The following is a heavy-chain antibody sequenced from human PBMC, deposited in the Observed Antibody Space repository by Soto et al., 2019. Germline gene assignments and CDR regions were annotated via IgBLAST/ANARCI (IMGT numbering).Heavy chain of an antibody. J-gene: IGHJ4*02. CDR3: ARDTGITMVRGVRRFDY. V-gene: IGHV4-31*03. D-gene: IGHD3-10*01. CDR1: GGSISSGGYY. CDR2: IYYSGST. Sequence: SETLSLTCTVSGGSISSGGYYWSWIRQHPGKGLEWIGYIYYSGSTYYNPSLKSRVTISVDTSKNQFSLKLSSVTAADTAVYYCARDTGITMVRGVRRFDYWGQGTLVTVSS.